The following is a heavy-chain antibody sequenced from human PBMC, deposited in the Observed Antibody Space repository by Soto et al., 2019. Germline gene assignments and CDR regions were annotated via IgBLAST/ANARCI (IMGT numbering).Heavy chain of an antibody. V-gene: IGHV1-69-2*01. Sequence: ASVKVSCKVSGYTFSDYYIHWVQQAPGKGLQWVGFIDPEDGETIYAEKFQGRITITADISTETAYMELSSLRSEDTAIYYCTPGRDMVRAVLTRFDYWGQGSQVTVSS. CDR1: GYTFSDYY. D-gene: IGHD3-10*01. J-gene: IGHJ4*02. CDR2: IDPEDGET. CDR3: TPGRDMVRAVLTRFDY.